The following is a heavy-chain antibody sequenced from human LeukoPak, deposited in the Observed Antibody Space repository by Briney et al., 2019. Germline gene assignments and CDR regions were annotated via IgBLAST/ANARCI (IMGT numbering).Heavy chain of an antibody. Sequence: GGSLRLSCAASGFTFSSYGMHWVRQAPGKGLEWVAFIRYDGSNKYYADSVKGRFTISRDNSKNTLYLQMNSLRAEDTAVYYCAKDGPYYDSSGLTAFVDPWGQGTLVTVSS. CDR3: AKDGPYYDSSGLTAFVDP. D-gene: IGHD3-22*01. CDR2: IRYDGSNK. J-gene: IGHJ5*02. V-gene: IGHV3-30*02. CDR1: GFTFSSYG.